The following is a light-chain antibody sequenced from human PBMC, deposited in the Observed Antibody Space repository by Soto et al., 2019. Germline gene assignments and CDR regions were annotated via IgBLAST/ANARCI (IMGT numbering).Light chain of an antibody. Sequence: EIVMTQSPATLSVSPGERATLSCRASQSVSSILAWYQQKPGQAPRLLVYGASTRATGVPARFSGSGSGTEFTLTISSLQSEDFALYYCQQYSQWPLYTFGQGTKVDIK. CDR2: GAS. J-gene: IGKJ2*01. CDR1: QSVSSI. V-gene: IGKV3-15*01. CDR3: QQYSQWPLYT.